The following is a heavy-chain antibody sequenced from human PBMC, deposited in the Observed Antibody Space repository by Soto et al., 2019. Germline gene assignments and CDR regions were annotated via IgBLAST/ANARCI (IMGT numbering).Heavy chain of an antibody. D-gene: IGHD2-2*01. CDR2: IIPIFGTA. CDR3: AGNQQSHYYNGMDV. V-gene: IGHV1-69*12. CDR1: GGTFSSYA. J-gene: IGHJ6*02. Sequence: QVQLVQSGAEVKKPGSSVKVSCKASGGTFSSYAISWVRQAPGQGLEWMGGIIPIFGTANYAQKFQGRVMITADESTSTAYMELSSLRSEDTAVDYCAGNQQSHYYNGMDVWGQGTTITVSS.